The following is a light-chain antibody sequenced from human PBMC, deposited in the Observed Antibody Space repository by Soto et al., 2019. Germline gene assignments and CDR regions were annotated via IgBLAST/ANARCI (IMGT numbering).Light chain of an antibody. CDR3: QQRSDWPPLT. Sequence: EIVLTQSPATLSLSPGERATLSCRASQSVGNYLAWYQQKPGQAPRLLIYGASIRATGIPARFSGSGTGTDFTPTISSLEPEDFAIYYCQQRSDWPPLTFGGGTKVEIK. CDR1: QSVGNY. J-gene: IGKJ4*01. V-gene: IGKV3-11*01. CDR2: GAS.